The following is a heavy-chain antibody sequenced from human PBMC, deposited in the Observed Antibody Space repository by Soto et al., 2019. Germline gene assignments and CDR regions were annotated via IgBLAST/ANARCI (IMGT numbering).Heavy chain of an antibody. D-gene: IGHD2-15*01. V-gene: IGHV3-23*01. CDR3: AKGGYYGYFDP. CDR2: ITGSGGST. CDR1: GFTFSDFA. J-gene: IGHJ5*02. Sequence: EVQLLESGGGLVQPGGSLRLSCAASGFTFSDFAMTWVRQAPGKGLAWVSTITGSGGSTYYADSVKGRFTISRDNSKNTLHLQMNSLSAEDTAVYYCAKGGYYGYFDPWGQGTLVTVSS.